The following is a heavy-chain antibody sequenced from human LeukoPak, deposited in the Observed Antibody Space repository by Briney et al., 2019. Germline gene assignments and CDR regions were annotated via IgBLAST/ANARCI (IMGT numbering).Heavy chain of an antibody. CDR3: AGIGSWYAY. Sequence: GGSLRLSCAASGFTFSSYSMNWVRQAPGKGLEWVSYISSSGSPIYYADSVKGRFTISRDNAKNSLYLQLNSLRAEDTAVYYCAGIGSWYAYWGQGTLVTVSS. CDR1: GFTFSSYS. J-gene: IGHJ4*02. D-gene: IGHD6-13*01. V-gene: IGHV3-48*04. CDR2: ISSSGSPI.